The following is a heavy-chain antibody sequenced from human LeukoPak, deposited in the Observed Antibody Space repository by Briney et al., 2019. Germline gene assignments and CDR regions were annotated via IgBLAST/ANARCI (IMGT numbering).Heavy chain of an antibody. D-gene: IGHD6-19*01. Sequence: GGSLRLSCAASGFTFSNYWMHWVRQAPGKGLVWVSRINSDMSSTNYADSVKGRFTISRDNAKNTLYLQMNSLRAEDMAVYYCARDIAVSGNYFDYWGQGTLVTVSS. V-gene: IGHV3-74*01. CDR3: ARDIAVSGNYFDY. J-gene: IGHJ4*02. CDR1: GFTFSNYW. CDR2: INSDMSST.